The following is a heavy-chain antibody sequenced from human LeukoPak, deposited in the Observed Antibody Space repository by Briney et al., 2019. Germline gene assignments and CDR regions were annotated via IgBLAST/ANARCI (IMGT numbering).Heavy chain of an antibody. CDR3: AKDRGEVHYYGMDV. Sequence: SLRLSCAASGFTFDDYAMHWVRQAPGKGLEWVSGISWNSGSIGYADSVKGRFTISRDNAKNSLYLQMNSLRAEDTALYYCAKDRGEVHYYGMDVWGQGTTVTVSS. CDR2: ISWNSGSI. J-gene: IGHJ6*02. CDR1: GFTFDDYA. V-gene: IGHV3-9*01. D-gene: IGHD3-10*01.